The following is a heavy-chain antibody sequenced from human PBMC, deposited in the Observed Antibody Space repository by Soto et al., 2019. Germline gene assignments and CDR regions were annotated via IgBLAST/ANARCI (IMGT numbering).Heavy chain of an antibody. CDR2: INTDGSTT. CDR1: GFTFSNYW. J-gene: IGHJ4*02. Sequence: EVQLVESGGGLVQPGGSLRLSCAASGFTFSNYWMHWVRQAPGKGPVWVSRINTDGSTTNYADSVKGRFTTSRANAKNKLYLQTNSLGAEDTAVYYFARDLGGYASHWGQGTLVTVSS. CDR3: ARDLGGYASH. V-gene: IGHV3-74*01. D-gene: IGHD3-16*01.